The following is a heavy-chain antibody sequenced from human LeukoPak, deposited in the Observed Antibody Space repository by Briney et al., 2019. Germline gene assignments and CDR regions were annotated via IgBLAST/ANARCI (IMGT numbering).Heavy chain of an antibody. CDR2: ISYDGSNK. Sequence: GGSLRLSCAASGFTFSSYGMHWVRQAPGKGLEWVAVISYDGSNKYYADSVKGRFTISRDKSKNTLYLQMNSLRAEDTAVYYCARDLSFPLYFDYWGQGTLVTVSS. D-gene: IGHD3-16*02. CDR1: GFTFSSYG. J-gene: IGHJ4*02. CDR3: ARDLSFPLYFDY. V-gene: IGHV3-30*03.